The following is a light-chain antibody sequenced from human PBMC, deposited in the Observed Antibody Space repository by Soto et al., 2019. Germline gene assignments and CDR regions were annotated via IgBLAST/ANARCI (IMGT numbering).Light chain of an antibody. CDR2: GAS. V-gene: IGKV3-20*01. CDR3: QHYYNWPPIT. Sequence: EIVLTQSPGTLSLSPGERATLSCRASQSVSSSYLAWYQQKPGQAPRLLIYGASSRATGIPDRFSGSGSGTEFTLTISSLQSEDFAIYYCQHYYNWPPITFGQGTRLEIK. J-gene: IGKJ5*01. CDR1: QSVSSSY.